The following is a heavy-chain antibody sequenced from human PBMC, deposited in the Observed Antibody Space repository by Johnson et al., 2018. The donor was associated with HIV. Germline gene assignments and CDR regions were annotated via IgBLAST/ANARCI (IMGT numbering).Heavy chain of an antibody. CDR1: GFTVSSNY. V-gene: IGHV3-11*04. CDR3: ARSRDWSGGSCPDGFDI. CDR2: ISGSGGTI. J-gene: IGHJ3*02. Sequence: QMQLVESGGGLVQPGGSLRLSCAASGFTVSSNYMSWVRQAPGKGLEWVSYISGSGGTIYSADSVQGRFTISRDNAKNSLYLQMNSLRAEDAAVYYCARSRDWSGGSCPDGFDIWGQGTKVIVSS. D-gene: IGHD2-15*01.